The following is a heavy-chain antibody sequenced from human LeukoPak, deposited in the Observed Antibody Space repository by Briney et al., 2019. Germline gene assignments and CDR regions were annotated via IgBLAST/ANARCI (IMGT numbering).Heavy chain of an antibody. CDR3: ARDERRRDGYNYAEV. V-gene: IGHV4-59*01. CDR2: IYYSGST. J-gene: IGHJ4*02. Sequence: SETLSLTCTVSGGSISSYYWSWIRQPPGKGLEWIGYIYYSGSTNYNPSLKSRVTISVDTSKNHFSLKLSSVTAADAAVYYCARDERRRDGYNYAEVRGKGTLVTVSS. CDR1: GGSISSYY. D-gene: IGHD5-24*01.